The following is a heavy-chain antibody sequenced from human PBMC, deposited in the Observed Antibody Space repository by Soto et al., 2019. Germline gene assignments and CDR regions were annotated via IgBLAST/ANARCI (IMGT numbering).Heavy chain of an antibody. J-gene: IGHJ6*02. D-gene: IGHD6-13*01. V-gene: IGHV3-33*06. CDR3: AKEQQPPHYYYYGMDV. Sequence: RVSCGVAGGPIGGYVRRWIRQTTGKGLEWVAVIWYYGSNKYYADSVKGRFTISRDNSKNTLYLQMNSLRAEDTAVYYCAKEQQPPHYYYYGMDVRGQGTTLTVSS. CDR2: IWYYGSNK. CDR1: GGPIGGYV.